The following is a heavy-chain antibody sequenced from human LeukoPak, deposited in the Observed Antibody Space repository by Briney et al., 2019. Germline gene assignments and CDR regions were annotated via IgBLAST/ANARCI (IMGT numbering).Heavy chain of an antibody. CDR2: ISYDGSKK. CDR3: ARFPPPWGTTNHYYYYMDV. Sequence: PGGSLRLSCAASGFTFSSYAMHWVRQAPGKGLEWVTIISYDGSKKYYADYVKGRFTISRDNSKNTLYLQMNSLRAEDTAVYYCARFPPPWGTTNHYYYYMDVWGKGTTVTISS. CDR1: GFTFSSYA. D-gene: IGHD1-1*01. J-gene: IGHJ6*03. V-gene: IGHV3-30*14.